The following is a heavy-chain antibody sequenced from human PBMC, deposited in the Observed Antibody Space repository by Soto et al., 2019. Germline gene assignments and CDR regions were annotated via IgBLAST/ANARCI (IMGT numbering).Heavy chain of an antibody. CDR2: ISYDGSNK. J-gene: IGHJ6*02. D-gene: IGHD3-10*01. Sequence: GGSLRLSCAASGFTFSSYAMHWARQAPGKGLEWVAVISYDGSNKYYADSVKGRFTISRDNSKNTLYLQMNSLRAEDTAVYYCARERYGSGRFYYYYYGMDVWGQGTTVTVSS. CDR1: GFTFSSYA. V-gene: IGHV3-30-3*01. CDR3: ARERYGSGRFYYYYYGMDV.